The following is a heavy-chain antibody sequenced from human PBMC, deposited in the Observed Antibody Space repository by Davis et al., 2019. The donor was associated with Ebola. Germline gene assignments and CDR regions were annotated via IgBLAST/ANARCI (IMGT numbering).Heavy chain of an antibody. Sequence: GESLKISCAASRFTFSSHSMNWVRQAPGKGLEWVANINQDGSEKYYVDSVKGRFTISRDNAKNSLYLQMNSLRAEDTAVYYCARDLTKDAFDIWGQGTMVTVSS. V-gene: IGHV3-7*01. D-gene: IGHD3-9*01. CDR1: RFTFSSHS. CDR3: ARDLTKDAFDI. J-gene: IGHJ3*02. CDR2: INQDGSEK.